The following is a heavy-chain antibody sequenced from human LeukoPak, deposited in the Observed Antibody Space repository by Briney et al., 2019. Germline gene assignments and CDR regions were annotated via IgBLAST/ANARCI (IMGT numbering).Heavy chain of an antibody. J-gene: IGHJ4*02. CDR3: AKEGGANYYDSSGYAR. D-gene: IGHD3-22*01. V-gene: IGHV3-23*01. CDR1: GFTFTTYA. Sequence: QSGGSLRLSCTASGFTFTTYAINWVRQAPGKGLEWVSAISGSGGSTYYADSVKGRFTISRDNSKNTLYLQMNSLRAEDTAVYYCAKEGGANYYDSSGYARWGQGTLVTVSS. CDR2: ISGSGGST.